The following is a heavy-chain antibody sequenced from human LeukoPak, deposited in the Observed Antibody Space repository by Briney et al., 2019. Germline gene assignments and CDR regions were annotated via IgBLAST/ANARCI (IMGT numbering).Heavy chain of an antibody. J-gene: IGHJ4*02. Sequence: GGSLRLSCAASGFTVSSNYMSWVRQAPGKGLEWVSVIYSGGSTYYADSVKGRFTISRDNSKNTLYLQMNSLRAEDTAVYYCARYTAVAGANRYYFDYWGQGTLVTVSS. CDR2: IYSGGST. D-gene: IGHD6-19*01. CDR1: GFTVSSNY. CDR3: ARYTAVAGANRYYFDY. V-gene: IGHV3-53*01.